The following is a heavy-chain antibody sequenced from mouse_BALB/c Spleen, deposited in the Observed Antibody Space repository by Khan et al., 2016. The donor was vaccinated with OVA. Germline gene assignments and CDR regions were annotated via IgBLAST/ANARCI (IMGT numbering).Heavy chain of an antibody. Sequence: EVQLQESGPGLVKPSQSLSLTCTVTGYSITSGYAWNWIRQFPGNKLEWMGYISYSGSTNYNPSLKSRISITRDTSKNQFFLQLIFVTTEATATYYRGRTASINYWGQGTTLTVSS. CDR1: GYSITSGYA. CDR3: GRTASINY. CDR2: ISYSGST. D-gene: IGHD1-2*01. J-gene: IGHJ2*01. V-gene: IGHV3-2*02.